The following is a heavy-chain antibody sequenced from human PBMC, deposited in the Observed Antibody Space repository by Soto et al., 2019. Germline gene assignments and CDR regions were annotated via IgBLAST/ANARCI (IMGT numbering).Heavy chain of an antibody. CDR1: GFSLGSYP. Sequence: PGGSLRLSCAGSGFSLGSYPMSGVRQASGKRLQWVSSISVSADNTYYADSVRGRFNISRDSSKRTLYLQMNSLRAEDTAVYYCAKSALIVLVIQEFDCWGHGTLVTVSS. V-gene: IGHV3-23*01. J-gene: IGHJ4*01. D-gene: IGHD3-22*01. CDR2: ISVSADNT. CDR3: AKSALIVLVIQEFDC.